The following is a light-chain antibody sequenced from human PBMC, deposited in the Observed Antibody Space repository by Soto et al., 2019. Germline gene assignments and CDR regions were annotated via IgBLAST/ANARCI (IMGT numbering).Light chain of an antibody. V-gene: IGLV2-14*01. CDR1: SSDIGGHTS. Sequence: QSVLTQPASVPGSPGHSITISCTGTSSDIGGHTSVSWYQQHPGKAPKLIIYDVSNRPSGVSNRFSGSKSGNTASLTISGLQAADKADYYCCSYTSSNTFVFGTGTKVTVL. CDR2: DVS. J-gene: IGLJ1*01. CDR3: CSYTSSNTFV.